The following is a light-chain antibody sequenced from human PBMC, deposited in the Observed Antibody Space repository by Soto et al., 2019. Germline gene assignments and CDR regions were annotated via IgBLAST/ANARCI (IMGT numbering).Light chain of an antibody. J-gene: IGKJ5*01. V-gene: IGKV3-11*01. Sequence: VVTQSPPTLSLSPGERATLSCRTSLSVSSYLAWYQQKPGQAPRLLIYDASNRATGIPARFTGSGSWTDFNRTISTLEPEDFAVYYCQQRQYWPPITFGQGTRLEIK. CDR2: DAS. CDR3: QQRQYWPPIT. CDR1: LSVSSY.